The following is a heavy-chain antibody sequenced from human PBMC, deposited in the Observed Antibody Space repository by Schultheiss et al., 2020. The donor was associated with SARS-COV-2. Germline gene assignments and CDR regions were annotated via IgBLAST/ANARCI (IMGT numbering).Heavy chain of an antibody. J-gene: IGHJ4*02. Sequence: GGSLRLSCAASGFTFSSYSMNWVRQAPGKGLEWVSSISSSSSYIYYADSVKGRFTISRDNSKNTLYLQMNSLRAEDTAVYYCARDRGYGDYPSFWGQGTLVTVSS. CDR2: ISSSSSYI. D-gene: IGHD4-17*01. CDR3: ARDRGYGDYPSF. CDR1: GFTFSSYS. V-gene: IGHV3-21*01.